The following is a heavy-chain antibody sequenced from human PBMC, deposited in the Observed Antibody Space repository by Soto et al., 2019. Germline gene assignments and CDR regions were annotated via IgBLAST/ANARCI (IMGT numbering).Heavy chain of an antibody. Sequence: SGGSLRLSCAASGFTFSSYSMNWVRQAPGKGLEWVSYISSSSSTIYYADSVKGRFTISRDNAKNSLYLQMNSLRDEDTAVYYCARDYYDSSGYLGLLDYWGQGTLVTVSS. V-gene: IGHV3-48*02. D-gene: IGHD3-22*01. CDR2: ISSSSSTI. J-gene: IGHJ4*02. CDR1: GFTFSSYS. CDR3: ARDYYDSSGYLGLLDY.